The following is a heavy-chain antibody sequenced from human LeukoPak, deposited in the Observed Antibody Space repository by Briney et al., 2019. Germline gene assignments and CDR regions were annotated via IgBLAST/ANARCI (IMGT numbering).Heavy chain of an antibody. Sequence: SETLSLTCAVSGGSFIGYYWSWIRQPPGKGLEWIGEINHSGSTNYNPSLKSRVTMSVGTSKNQFSLKLSSVTAADTAVYYCAREGCSGGSCYSTLGWFDPWGQGTLVTVSS. J-gene: IGHJ5*02. CDR3: AREGCSGGSCYSTLGWFDP. D-gene: IGHD2-15*01. CDR1: GGSFIGYY. CDR2: INHSGST. V-gene: IGHV4-34*01.